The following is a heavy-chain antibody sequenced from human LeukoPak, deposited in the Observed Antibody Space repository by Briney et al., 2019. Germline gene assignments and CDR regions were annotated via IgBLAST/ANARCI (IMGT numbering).Heavy chain of an antibody. D-gene: IGHD4-23*01. Sequence: ASVKVSCKTSRYTFTGYYVYWVRQAPGQGLEWMGWIDPNSGGTDYAPKFQDRVTVTRDTSITTVHMELSSLRSDDTAVYYYASGDYGGNRGDYWGQGTLVTVSS. V-gene: IGHV1-2*02. J-gene: IGHJ4*02. CDR2: IDPNSGGT. CDR1: RYTFTGYY. CDR3: ASGDYGGNRGDY.